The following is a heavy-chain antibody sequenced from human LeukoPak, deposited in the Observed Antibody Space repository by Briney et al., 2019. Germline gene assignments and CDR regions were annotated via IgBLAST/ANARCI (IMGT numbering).Heavy chain of an antibody. CDR1: GGSISSSSYY. V-gene: IGHV4-39*07. Sequence: SETLSLTCTVSGGSISSSSYYWGWIRQPPGKGLEWIGSIYYSGSTYYNPSLKSRVTISVDTSKNQFSLKLSSVTAADAAVYYCARASDDYVWGSYLPGWFDPWGQGTLVTVSS. D-gene: IGHD3-16*02. CDR2: IYYSGST. J-gene: IGHJ5*02. CDR3: ARASDDYVWGSYLPGWFDP.